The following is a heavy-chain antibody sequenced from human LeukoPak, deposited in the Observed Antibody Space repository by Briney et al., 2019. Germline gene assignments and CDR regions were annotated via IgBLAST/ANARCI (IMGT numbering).Heavy chain of an antibody. D-gene: IGHD2-15*01. J-gene: IGHJ6*02. CDR3: AILSYYYGMDV. V-gene: IGHV1-3*01. CDR2: INAGNGNT. CDR1: GYTFINYA. Sequence: ASVKVSCKASGYTFINYAMHWVRQAPGQRLEWMGWINAGNGNTKYSQKLQGRVTMTTDTSTSTAYMELRSLRSDDTAAYYRAILSYYYGMDVWGQGTTVTVSS.